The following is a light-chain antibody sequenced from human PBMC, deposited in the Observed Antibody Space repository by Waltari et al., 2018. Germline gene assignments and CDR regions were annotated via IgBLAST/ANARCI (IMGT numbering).Light chain of an antibody. CDR1: QAISHS. CDR3: QQYFRIPFT. CDR2: ASS. V-gene: IGKV1-NL1*01. J-gene: IGKJ4*01. Sequence: DIQMTQSPSSLSGSIGDRVTITCRASQAISHSLAWYQEKPGKVPKLLIHASSRLESGVPSRFSGSGSGTGYTLTISSLQAEDFATYYCQQYFRIPFTFGGGTKVDIK.